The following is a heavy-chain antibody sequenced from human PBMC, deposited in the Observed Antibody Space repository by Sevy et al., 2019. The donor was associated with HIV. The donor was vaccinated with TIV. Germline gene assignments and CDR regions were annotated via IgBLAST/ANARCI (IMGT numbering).Heavy chain of an antibody. J-gene: IGHJ6*02. V-gene: IGHV1-2*02. Sequence: APVKVSCKASGYSFTAYYMHWVRQAPGHGLEWMGWINPNSGDTEYAQKFQGRVTMTTDTSINTAYMELSRLRSDETAVFYCARDRSIFGGQGGMDVWGQGTTVTVSS. CDR2: INPNSGDT. CDR1: GYSFTAYY. D-gene: IGHD3-3*02. CDR3: ARDRSIFGGQGGMDV.